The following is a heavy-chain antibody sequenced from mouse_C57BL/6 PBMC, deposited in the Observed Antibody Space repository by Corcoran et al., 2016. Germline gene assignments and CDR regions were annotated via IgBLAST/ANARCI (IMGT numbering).Heavy chain of an antibody. CDR3: ATTRIQMDGGYAMDY. D-gene: IGHD2-3*01. V-gene: IGHV1-18*01. J-gene: IGHJ4*01. CDR2: INPNNGGT. CDR1: GYTFTGYN. Sequence: EVQLQESGPELVKPGASVKIPCTASGYTFTGYNMDWVKQSHGKSLEWIGDINPNNGGTIYNQKFKGKATLTVDKSSSTAYMELRSLTSEDTAVYYCATTRIQMDGGYAMDYWGQGTSVTVSS.